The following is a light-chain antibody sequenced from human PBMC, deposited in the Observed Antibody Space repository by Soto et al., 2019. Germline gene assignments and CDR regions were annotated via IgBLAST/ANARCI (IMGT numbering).Light chain of an antibody. V-gene: IGKV3-15*01. CDR3: QQYNNWPLT. J-gene: IGKJ4*01. CDR2: GAS. CDR1: QSVNSF. Sequence: EIVMTQSPATLSVSPGERATLSCRASQSVNSFLAWYQQKPGQAPRLLIYGASTRATGIPARFSGSGSGTEFTLTIRSLQSEDSAIYYCQQYNNWPLTFGGGTKAEIK.